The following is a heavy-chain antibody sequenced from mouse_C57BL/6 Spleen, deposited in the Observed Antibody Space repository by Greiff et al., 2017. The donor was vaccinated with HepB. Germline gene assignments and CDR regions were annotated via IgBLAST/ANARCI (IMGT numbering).Heavy chain of an antibody. CDR2: IDPSDSET. J-gene: IGHJ1*03. V-gene: IGHV1-52*01. CDR1: GYTFTSYW. D-gene: IGHD1-1*01. CDR3: ARPFITTVRSYWYFDV. Sequence: VQLQQSGAELVRPGSSVKLSCKASGYTFTSYWMHWVKQRPIQGLEWIGNIDPSDSETHYNQKFKDKATLTVDKSSSTAYMQLSSLTSEDSAVYYCARPFITTVRSYWYFDVWGTGTTVTVSS.